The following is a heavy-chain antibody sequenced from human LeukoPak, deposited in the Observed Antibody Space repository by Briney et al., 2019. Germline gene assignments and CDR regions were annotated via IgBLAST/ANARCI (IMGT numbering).Heavy chain of an antibody. D-gene: IGHD2-2*01. CDR2: INPHSGDT. CDR3: ARSSCSSTSCYNFDY. CDR1: GYTFTSYY. V-gene: IGHV1-2*02. Sequence: ASVKVSCKASGYTFTSYYIHWVRQAPGQGLEWMGWINPHSGDTNFAQKFQGRVTMTRDTSINTAYMELSRLTSDDTAVYYCARSSCSSTSCYNFDYWGQGTLDTVSS. J-gene: IGHJ4*02.